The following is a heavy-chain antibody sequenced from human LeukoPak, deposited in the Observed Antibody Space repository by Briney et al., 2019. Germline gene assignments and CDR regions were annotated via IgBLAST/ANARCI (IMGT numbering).Heavy chain of an antibody. V-gene: IGHV4-4*07. Sequence: SETLSLTCTVSGGSITSYYWSWIRQPAGKGLEWIGRIYNSGSTNYNPSLKSQVTMSVDASKNQFSLKLSSVTAADTAVYYCARYYGSGSLAFDYWGQGTLVTVSS. CDR1: GGSITSYY. D-gene: IGHD3-10*01. CDR2: IYNSGST. CDR3: ARYYGSGSLAFDY. J-gene: IGHJ4*02.